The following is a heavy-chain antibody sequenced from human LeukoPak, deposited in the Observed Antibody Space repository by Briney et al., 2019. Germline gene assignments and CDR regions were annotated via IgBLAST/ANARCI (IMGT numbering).Heavy chain of an antibody. V-gene: IGHV3-20*04. Sequence: GGSLRLSCAASGFTFNDYGMSWVRQAPGKGLEWVSGINWNGGSTVYADSVKGRFTISRDNAKNSLYLQMNSLRAEDTALYYCARVPYDILTGYQDYWGQGTLVTVSS. D-gene: IGHD3-9*01. J-gene: IGHJ4*02. CDR1: GFTFNDYG. CDR3: ARVPYDILTGYQDY. CDR2: INWNGGST.